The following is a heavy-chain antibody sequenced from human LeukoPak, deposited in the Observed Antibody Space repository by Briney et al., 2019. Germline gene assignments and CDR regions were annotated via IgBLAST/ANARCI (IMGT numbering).Heavy chain of an antibody. Sequence: GRSLRLSCAASGFTFSSYGMHWVRQAPGKGLEWVAVISYDGSNKYYADSVKGRFTISRDNSKNTLYLQMNSLRAEDTAVYYRAKEVDVWGSYRSLDYWGQGTLVTVSS. V-gene: IGHV3-30*18. CDR1: GFTFSSYG. CDR2: ISYDGSNK. CDR3: AKEVDVWGSYRSLDY. D-gene: IGHD3-16*02. J-gene: IGHJ4*02.